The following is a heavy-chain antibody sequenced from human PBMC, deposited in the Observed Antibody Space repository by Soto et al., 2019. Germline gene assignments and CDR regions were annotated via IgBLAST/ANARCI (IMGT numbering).Heavy chain of an antibody. V-gene: IGHV1-3*01. CDR2: INAGNFNT. J-gene: IGHJ3*02. Sequence: RASVKVSCKASGYTFTSYAMHLVRQAPVQILELIVWINAGNFNTKYSQKFQGRFTITMYTSAITSYIELIILISEYTAVYYCAXAGLRYFDWLLIGAFDIWGQGTMVTVSS. D-gene: IGHD3-9*01. CDR1: GYTFTSYA. CDR3: AXAGLRYFDWLLIGAFDI.